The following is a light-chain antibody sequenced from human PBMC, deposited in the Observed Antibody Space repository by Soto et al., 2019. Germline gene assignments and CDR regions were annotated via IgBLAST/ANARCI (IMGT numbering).Light chain of an antibody. J-gene: IGLJ1*01. Sequence: QSALTQPASVSGSPGQSITISCNGTSSDVGGYNYVSWYQQHPGKVPKLMIYDVSNRPSGVSNRFSGSKSGNTASLTISGLQAEDEADYYCSSYTSSSTYVFGIGTKVTVL. V-gene: IGLV2-14*03. CDR3: SSYTSSSTYV. CDR2: DVS. CDR1: SSDVGGYNY.